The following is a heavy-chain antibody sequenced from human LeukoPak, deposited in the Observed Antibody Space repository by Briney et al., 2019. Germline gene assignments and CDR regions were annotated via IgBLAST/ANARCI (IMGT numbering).Heavy chain of an antibody. CDR2: INWNGGST. Sequence: PGGSLRLSCAASGFTFDDYGMSWVRQAPGKGLEWVSGINWNGGSTGYADSVKGRLTISRDNAKNSLYLQMNSLRAEDTALYYCARGGKAMVTLSNYYYYMDVWGKGTTVTVSS. CDR3: ARGGKAMVTLSNYYYYMDV. D-gene: IGHD5-18*01. J-gene: IGHJ6*03. V-gene: IGHV3-20*04. CDR1: GFTFDDYG.